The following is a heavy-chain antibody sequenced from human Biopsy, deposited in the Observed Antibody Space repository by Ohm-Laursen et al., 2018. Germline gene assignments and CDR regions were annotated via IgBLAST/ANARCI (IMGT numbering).Heavy chain of an antibody. D-gene: IGHD5-24*01. CDR2: IYFTGRT. CDR3: ASAGYNPDWNFDL. J-gene: IGHJ2*01. V-gene: IGHV4-59*12. CDR1: GGPIGSYY. Sequence: GTLSLTCTVSGGPIGSYYWSWIRQPPGKALEWIGYIYFTGRTSYNPSLKSRVTMSVNTSKKQFSLRLSSVTAADTAVYYYASAGYNPDWNFDLWGRGTRVTVSS.